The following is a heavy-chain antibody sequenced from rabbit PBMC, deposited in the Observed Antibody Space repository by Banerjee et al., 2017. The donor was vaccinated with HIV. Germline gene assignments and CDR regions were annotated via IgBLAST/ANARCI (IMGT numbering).Heavy chain of an antibody. CDR2: IGSGSGNT. Sequence: QEQLVESGGGLVQPEGSLTLTCTASGFSFSSTYYMCWVRQAPGKGLELIACIGSGSGNTGYATWAKGRFTISKSSSTTVTLQMTSLTAADTATYFCARTHYSGASYFWLWGPGTLVTVS. D-gene: IGHD8-1*01. J-gene: IGHJ4*01. V-gene: IGHV1S45*01. CDR3: ARTHYSGASYFWL. CDR1: GFSFSSTYY.